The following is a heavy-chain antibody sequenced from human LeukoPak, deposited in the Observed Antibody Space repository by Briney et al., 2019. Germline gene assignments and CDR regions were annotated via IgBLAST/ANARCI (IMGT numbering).Heavy chain of an antibody. CDR3: ARVDIVATIHFDY. Sequence: SETLSLTCNVSGYSISSGYFWSWIRQPPGKGLEWIGIIYHSGSNHYNPSLKSRVSISVDTSKNQFSLILTSVTAADTAVYYCARVDIVATIHFDYWGQGTLVTVSS. CDR1: GYSISSGYF. D-gene: IGHD5-12*01. J-gene: IGHJ4*02. V-gene: IGHV4-38-2*02. CDR2: IYHSGSN.